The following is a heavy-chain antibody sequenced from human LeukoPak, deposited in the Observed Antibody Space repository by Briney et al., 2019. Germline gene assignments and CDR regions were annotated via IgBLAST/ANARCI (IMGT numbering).Heavy chain of an antibody. CDR3: ARVRRTRTFDYYMDV. CDR1: GGSISSYY. J-gene: IGHJ6*03. V-gene: IGHV4-4*07. CDR2: IYSSGTT. Sequence: SETLSLTCTVSGGSISSYYWSWIRQPAGKGLECIGRIYSSGTTNLNPSLKSRVTLSVETSKNQVSLRLYSVTSADTAVYYCARVRRTRTFDYYMDVWGKGTTVTVSS. D-gene: IGHD3-10*01.